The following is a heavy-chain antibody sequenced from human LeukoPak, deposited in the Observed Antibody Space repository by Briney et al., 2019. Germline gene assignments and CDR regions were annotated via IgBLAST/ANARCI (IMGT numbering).Heavy chain of an antibody. CDR1: GYTFTSYG. CDR2: ISAYNGNT. V-gene: IGHV1-18*01. J-gene: IGHJ4*02. CDR3: AAGKITIFGVVILGYDY. Sequence: ASVKVSCKASGYTFTSYGISWVRQAPGQGLEWMGWISAYNGNTNYAQKLQGRVTMTTDTSTSTAYMELRSLRSDDTAVYYCAAGKITIFGVVILGYDYWGQGTLVTVSS. D-gene: IGHD3-3*01.